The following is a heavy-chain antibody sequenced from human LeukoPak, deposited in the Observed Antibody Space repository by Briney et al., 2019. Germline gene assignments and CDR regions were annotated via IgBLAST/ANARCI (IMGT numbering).Heavy chain of an antibody. D-gene: IGHD2-15*01. Sequence: SETLSLTCTVSGGSISSNTYYWGWIRQPPGKGLEWIGSIYYGGSTYYNPSLKSRVTISVDTSKNQFSLKLSSVTAADTAVYYCARRGRTGYCSGGSCYSGASGWFDPWGQGTLVTVSS. CDR2: IYYGGST. J-gene: IGHJ5*02. CDR3: ARRGRTGYCSGGSCYSGASGWFDP. CDR1: GGSISSNTYY. V-gene: IGHV4-39*07.